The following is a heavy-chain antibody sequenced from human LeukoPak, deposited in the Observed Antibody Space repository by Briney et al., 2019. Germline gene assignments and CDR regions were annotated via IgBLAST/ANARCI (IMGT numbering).Heavy chain of an antibody. CDR2: ISVTGSSA. D-gene: IGHD6-19*01. V-gene: IGHV3-23*01. CDR3: AKDRGSTGWSDY. J-gene: IGHJ4*02. Sequence: PGGSLRLSCAASGFTYSSYAMTWVRQAPGRGLEWVSSISVTGSSAYYADSVKGRFTISRDNSMNTVDLQMNSLRADDTAVYYCAKDRGSTGWSDYWGPGTLVTVSS. CDR1: GFTYSSYA.